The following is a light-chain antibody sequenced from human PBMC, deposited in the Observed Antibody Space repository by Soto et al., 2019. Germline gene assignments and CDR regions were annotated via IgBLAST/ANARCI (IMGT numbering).Light chain of an antibody. CDR2: EGV. CDR1: KNDIGLYDF. V-gene: IGLV2-8*01. CDR3: KSYAGSNTYV. J-gene: IGLJ1*01. Sequence: QSALTQPHSATGSPGQSVTISCTGTKNDIGLYDFVSWYQHHPGKAPRLRIYEGVQRPSGVPDRFSGSTSGNTASLTVSGLQAADEADYFCKSYAGSNTYVFGSGTKVTVL.